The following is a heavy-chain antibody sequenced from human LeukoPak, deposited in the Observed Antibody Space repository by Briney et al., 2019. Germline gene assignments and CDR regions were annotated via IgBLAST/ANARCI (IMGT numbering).Heavy chain of an antibody. D-gene: IGHD2/OR15-2a*01. V-gene: IGHV4-4*07. CDR2: IYSSGST. CDR1: GGSISGYY. CDR3: ARYLSLYYFDY. Sequence: PSETLSLTFTVSGGSISGYYWSWIRQPAGKGLELIGRIYSSGSTNYNPSLKSRVTMSVDTSKNQFSLKLTSVTAADTAVYYCARYLSLYYFDYWGQGALVTVSS. J-gene: IGHJ4*02.